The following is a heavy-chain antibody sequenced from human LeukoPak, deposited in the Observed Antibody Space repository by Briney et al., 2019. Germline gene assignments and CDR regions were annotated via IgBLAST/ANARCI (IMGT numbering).Heavy chain of an antibody. V-gene: IGHV1-69*13. Sequence: SVKVSCKASGGTFSSYAISWVRQAPGQGLEWMGGIIPIFGTANYAQKFQGRVTITADESTRTAYMELRSLRSDDTAVYYCARGPMVRGAGMDVWGKGTTVTVSS. CDR1: GGTFSSYA. D-gene: IGHD3-10*01. CDR2: IIPIFGTA. J-gene: IGHJ6*03. CDR3: ARGPMVRGAGMDV.